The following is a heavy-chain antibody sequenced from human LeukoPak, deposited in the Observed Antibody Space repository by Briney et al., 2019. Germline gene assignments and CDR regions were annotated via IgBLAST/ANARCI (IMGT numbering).Heavy chain of an antibody. J-gene: IGHJ5*02. V-gene: IGHV4-34*01. Sequence: SETLSLTRAVPGGSFRGYYWSWIRQPPGEGLEWIGEINHNGSTNCNPSPQSRVTISLDTSKNQFSLKLSSITSADTAVYYRARAWYSSSWYRGVRWFDPWGQGTLVTVSS. D-gene: IGHD6-13*01. CDR1: GGSFRGYY. CDR2: INHNGST. CDR3: ARAWYSSSWYRGVRWFDP.